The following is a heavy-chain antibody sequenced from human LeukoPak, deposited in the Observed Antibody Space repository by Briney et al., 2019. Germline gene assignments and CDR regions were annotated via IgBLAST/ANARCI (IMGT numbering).Heavy chain of an antibody. CDR2: FDPEDGET. CDR1: GYTLTELS. Sequence: ASVKVSCKVSGYTLTELSMHWVRQAPGKGLEWMGGFDPEDGETNYAQKFQGRVTMTEDTSTDTAYMELSSLRSEDTAVYYCATDRMIVVVPSWRCWGQGTLVTVSS. CDR3: ATDRMIVVVPSWRC. V-gene: IGHV1-24*01. D-gene: IGHD3-22*01. J-gene: IGHJ4*02.